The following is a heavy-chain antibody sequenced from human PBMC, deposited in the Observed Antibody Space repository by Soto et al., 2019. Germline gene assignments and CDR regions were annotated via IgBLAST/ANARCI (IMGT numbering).Heavy chain of an antibody. CDR1: GGSINSGGYY. Sequence: QVQLQESGPGLVKPAQTLSLTCTVSGGSINSGGYYWSWIRQHPGVGLEWIGYIYYSGSTNYNPSLKTRLTISVHMSKNPFSLELSSVTAADTAVYYCARDGGYGSGSYRFDYWGQGTLVTVSS. V-gene: IGHV4-31*03. CDR2: IYYSGST. CDR3: ARDGGYGSGSYRFDY. D-gene: IGHD3-10*01. J-gene: IGHJ4*02.